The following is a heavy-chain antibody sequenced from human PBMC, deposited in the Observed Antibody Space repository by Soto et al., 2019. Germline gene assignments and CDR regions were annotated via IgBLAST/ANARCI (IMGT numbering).Heavy chain of an antibody. V-gene: IGHV1-24*01. Sequence: ASVKVYCKVSGYTLTELSMHWVRQAPGKGLEWMGGFDPDDGETIYAQKFQGRVTMTEDTSTDTAYMELSSLRSEDTAVYYCVRVFISRESGSGSLVALDYWGQGTLVTVSS. CDR2: FDPDDGET. CDR1: GYTLTELS. CDR3: VRVFISRESGSGSLVALDY. J-gene: IGHJ4*02. D-gene: IGHD1-26*01.